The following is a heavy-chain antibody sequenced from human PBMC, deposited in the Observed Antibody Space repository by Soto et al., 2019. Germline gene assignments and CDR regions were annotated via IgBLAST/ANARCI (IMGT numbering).Heavy chain of an antibody. Sequence: GGSLRLSCAASGFTFSNAWMSWVRQAPGKGLEWVGRIKSKTDGGTTDYAAPVKGRFTISRDDSKNTLYLQMNSLKTEDTAVYYCTTGVPAAAGTGVDYWGQGTLVTVSS. J-gene: IGHJ4*02. V-gene: IGHV3-15*01. D-gene: IGHD6-13*01. CDR1: GFTFSNAW. CDR2: IKSKTDGGTT. CDR3: TTGVPAAAGTGVDY.